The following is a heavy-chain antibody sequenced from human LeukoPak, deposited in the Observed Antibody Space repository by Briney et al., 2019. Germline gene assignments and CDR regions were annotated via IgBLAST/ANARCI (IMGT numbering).Heavy chain of an antibody. CDR1: GFPFSGYA. CDR3: AKVLGSRIAVSDPFDY. CDR2: FSGRGGTI. V-gene: IGHV3-23*01. D-gene: IGHD2-21*01. Sequence: PGGSRRLSCGASGFPFSGYALNWVRKAPGKGLEWVSAFSGRGGTIFYADSVKGRFTISRDHSKNTLYLQMNSLRVEDTAIYYCAKVLGSRIAVSDPFDYWGQGTLVTVSS. J-gene: IGHJ4*02.